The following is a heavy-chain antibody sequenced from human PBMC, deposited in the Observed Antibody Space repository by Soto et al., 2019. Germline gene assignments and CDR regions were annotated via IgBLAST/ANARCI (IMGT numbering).Heavy chain of an antibody. CDR2: IIPIFGTA. V-gene: IGHV1-69*13. CDR3: ARGTDGYNDYYYGMDV. Sequence: GASVKVSCKASGGTFSSYAISWVRQAPGQGLEWMGGIIPIFGTANYAQKFQGRVTITADESTSTAYMELSSLRSEDTAVYYCARGTDGYNDYYYGMDVWGQGXTVTVSS. CDR1: GGTFSSYA. J-gene: IGHJ6*02. D-gene: IGHD5-12*01.